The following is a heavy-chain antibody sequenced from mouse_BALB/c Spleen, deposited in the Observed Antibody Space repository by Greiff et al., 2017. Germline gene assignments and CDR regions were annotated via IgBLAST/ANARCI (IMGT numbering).Heavy chain of an antibody. CDR2: ISSGGSYT. CDR1: GFTFSSYT. J-gene: IGHJ4*01. Sequence: DVKLVESGGGLVKPGGSLKLSCAASGFTFSSYTMSWVRQTPEKRLEWVATISSGGSYTYYPDSVKGRFTISRDNAKNTLYLQMSSLKSEDTAMYYCTRDRDGNYVYAMDYWGQGTSVTVSS. D-gene: IGHD2-1*01. CDR3: TRDRDGNYVYAMDY. V-gene: IGHV5-6-4*01.